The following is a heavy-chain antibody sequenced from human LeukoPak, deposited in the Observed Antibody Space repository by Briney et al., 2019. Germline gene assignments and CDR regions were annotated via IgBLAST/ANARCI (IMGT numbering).Heavy chain of an antibody. CDR2: ISSSGSTI. Sequence: GGSLRLSCAASGFTFSSYEMNWVRQASGKGLEWVSYISSSGSTIYYADSVKGRFTISRDNAKNSLYLQMNSLRAEDTAVYCCARGTASTFYGSGSYLYGMDVWGKGTTVTVSS. CDR1: GFTFSSYE. CDR3: ARGTASTFYGSGSYLYGMDV. J-gene: IGHJ6*04. V-gene: IGHV3-48*03. D-gene: IGHD3-10*01.